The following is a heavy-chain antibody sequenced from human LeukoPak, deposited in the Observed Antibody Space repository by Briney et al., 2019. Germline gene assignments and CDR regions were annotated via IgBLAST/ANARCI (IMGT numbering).Heavy chain of an antibody. Sequence: ASVKVSCKTSGYNFTNYYMHCVRQAPGHGLEWMGRMNPSGDTTTYAEKFQGRVTMTRDTSTSTVYMELSSLRSEDTAVYYCARGGALRYFEWFSAYWGQGTLVTVSS. CDR2: MNPSGDTT. D-gene: IGHD3-9*01. CDR1: GYNFTNYY. V-gene: IGHV1-46*01. J-gene: IGHJ4*02. CDR3: ARGGALRYFEWFSAY.